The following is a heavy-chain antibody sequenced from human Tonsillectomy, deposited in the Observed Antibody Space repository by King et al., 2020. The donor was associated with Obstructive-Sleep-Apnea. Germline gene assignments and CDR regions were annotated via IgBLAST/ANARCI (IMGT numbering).Heavy chain of an antibody. J-gene: IGHJ3*02. CDR2: ISYDGSNK. Sequence: VQLVESGGGVVQPGRSLRLSCAASGFTFSSYGMHWVRQAPGKGLEWVAVISYDGSNKYYADSVKGRFTISRDNSKNTLYLQMNSLRAEDTAVYHCAALAGYDILTEGAFHIWGQRTMVTVSS. CDR1: GFTFSSYG. CDR3: AALAGYDILTEGAFHI. D-gene: IGHD3-9*01. V-gene: IGHV3-30*03.